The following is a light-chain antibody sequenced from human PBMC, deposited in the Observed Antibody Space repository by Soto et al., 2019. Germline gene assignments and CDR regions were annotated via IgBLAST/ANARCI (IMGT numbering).Light chain of an antibody. CDR3: QQYGSSPYT. V-gene: IGKV3-20*01. J-gene: IGKJ2*01. CDR2: GAS. CDR1: QSVSSSY. Sequence: EIVLTQSPGTLSLSPGERATLSCSASQSVSSSYLAWYQQKPGQAPRLLIYGASSRATGIPDRFSGSGSGTDFTLTISRLEPEDFAVYYWQQYGSSPYTFGQGTKLEIK.